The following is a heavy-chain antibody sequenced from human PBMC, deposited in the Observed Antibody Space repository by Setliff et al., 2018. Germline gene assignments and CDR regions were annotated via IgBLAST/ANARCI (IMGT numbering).Heavy chain of an antibody. V-gene: IGHV1-69*05. J-gene: IGHJ6*03. CDR2: TIPSFGTT. D-gene: IGHD5-18*01. CDR3: AREGVDTRSSTDYRYYMDV. CDR1: GGTFRSYG. Sequence: SVKVSCKASGGTFRSYGISWVRQAPGQGLEWMGGTIPSFGTTDYAQKFHGRVTIITDESTSTAYMELSSLTSDDTAVYYCAREGVDTRSSTDYRYYMDVWGKGTTVTVSS.